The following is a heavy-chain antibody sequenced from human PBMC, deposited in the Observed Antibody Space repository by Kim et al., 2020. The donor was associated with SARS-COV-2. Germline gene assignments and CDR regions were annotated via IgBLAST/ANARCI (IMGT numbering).Heavy chain of an antibody. CDR2: IYYSGST. J-gene: IGHJ5*02. CDR3: ARSGYSYGSPDP. D-gene: IGHD5-18*01. CDR1: GGSISSSYY. V-gene: IGHV4-39*07. Sequence: SETLSLTCTVSGGSISSSYYWGWIRQPPGKGLEWIGSIYYSGSTYYNPSLKSRVTISVDTSKNQFSLKLSSVTAADTAVYYCARSGYSYGSPDPWGQGTL.